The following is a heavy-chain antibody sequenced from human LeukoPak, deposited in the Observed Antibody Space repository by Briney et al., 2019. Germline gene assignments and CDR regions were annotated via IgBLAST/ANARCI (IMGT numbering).Heavy chain of an antibody. CDR1: GYTFTSYD. Sequence: ASVKVSCKASGYTFTSYDINWVRQATGQGLEWMGWMNPNSGNTGYAQKFQGRVTITRNTSISTAYMELSSLRSEDTAVYYCARGDEWIDGEDGDYWGQGTLVTVSS. D-gene: IGHD3-3*01. CDR3: ARGDEWIDGEDGDY. J-gene: IGHJ4*02. CDR2: MNPNSGNT. V-gene: IGHV1-8*03.